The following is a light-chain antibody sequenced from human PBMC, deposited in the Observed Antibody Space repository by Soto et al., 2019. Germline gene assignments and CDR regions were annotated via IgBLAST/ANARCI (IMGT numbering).Light chain of an antibody. V-gene: IGKV1-27*01. CDR2: AAS. J-gene: IGKJ4*01. CDR1: QGISNY. CDR3: QKYTHFPS. Sequence: DIQMTQSPSSLSASVGDRVTITCRASQGISNYLAWYQQIPGKVPKLLISAASTLQSGVPSRFSGSGSGTDFTPTIISLPPDDVATYYFQKYTHFPSFGGTAKVEIK.